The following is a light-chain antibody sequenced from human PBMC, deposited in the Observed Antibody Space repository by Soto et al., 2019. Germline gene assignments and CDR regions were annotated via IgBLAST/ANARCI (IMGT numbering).Light chain of an antibody. Sequence: EVVLTQSPATLSLSPGERATLSCRASQSIRNYLAWYQQKPGQAPRLLIYVASNRATGIPARFSGSGSGTDFILTISSLEPEDSGVYYCQQRNDWVTFGGGTKVEIK. J-gene: IGKJ4*01. CDR1: QSIRNY. CDR2: VAS. V-gene: IGKV3-11*01. CDR3: QQRNDWVT.